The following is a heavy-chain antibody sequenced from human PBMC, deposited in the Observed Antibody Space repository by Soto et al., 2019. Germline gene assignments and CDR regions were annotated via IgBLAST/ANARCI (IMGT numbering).Heavy chain of an antibody. Sequence: QMLQSGGGLVQPGGSLTLSCAASGFTFGTTYMSWVRQAPGEGLEWVSTIDGSGGITYYADSVKGRFTISRDNSRNTGYLHMNSLRGDDTALYSCVKNSGWFNTWGQGALVTVSS. V-gene: IGHV3-23*01. CDR1: GFTFGTTY. D-gene: IGHD3-10*01. J-gene: IGHJ5*02. CDR3: VKNSGWFNT. CDR2: IDGSGGIT.